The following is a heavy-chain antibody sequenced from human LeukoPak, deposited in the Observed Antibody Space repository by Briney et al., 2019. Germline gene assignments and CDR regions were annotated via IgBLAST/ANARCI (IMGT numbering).Heavy chain of an antibody. Sequence: PGGSLRLSCAGSGFAFNTYTMNWVRQAPGQGLEWVSSISPSSGSTWNADSVKGRFTISRDNARNSVTLQMSSLRVDDTAVYYCGRDVLGETGAGGPWGQGALVTVSS. V-gene: IGHV3-21*01. J-gene: IGHJ5*02. D-gene: IGHD3-10*01. CDR1: GFAFNTYT. CDR2: ISPSSGST. CDR3: GRDVLGETGAGGP.